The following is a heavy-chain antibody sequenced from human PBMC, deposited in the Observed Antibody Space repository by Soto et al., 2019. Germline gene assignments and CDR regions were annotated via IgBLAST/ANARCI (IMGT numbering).Heavy chain of an antibody. V-gene: IGHV1-69*13. CDR3: ARGRLPLILVNYYYYYGMDV. J-gene: IGHJ6*02. Sequence: ASVKVSCKASGGTFSSYAISWVRQAPGQGLGWMGGIIPIFGTANYAQKFQGRVTITADESTSTAYMELSSLRSEDTAVYYCARGRLPLILVNYYYYYGMDVWGQGTTVTVSS. D-gene: IGHD6-6*01. CDR1: GGTFSSYA. CDR2: IIPIFGTA.